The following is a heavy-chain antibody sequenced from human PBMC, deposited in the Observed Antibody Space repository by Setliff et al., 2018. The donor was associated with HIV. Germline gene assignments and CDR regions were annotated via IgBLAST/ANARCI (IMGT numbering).Heavy chain of an antibody. J-gene: IGHJ4*02. CDR3: ARVLSVTMIRGAHGY. CDR1: GYTFTNFY. D-gene: IGHD3-10*01. CDR2: INPGGGNT. V-gene: IGHV1-46*01. Sequence: ASVKVSCKASGYTFTNFYMHWVRQAPGQGLEWMGIINPGGGNTRYAQRFQGRVSMTRDTSTSTVYMELSSLTSDDTAVYFCARVLSVTMIRGAHGYWGQGTLVTVSS.